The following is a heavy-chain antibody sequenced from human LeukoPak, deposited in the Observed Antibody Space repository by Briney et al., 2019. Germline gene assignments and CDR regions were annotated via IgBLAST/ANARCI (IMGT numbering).Heavy chain of an antibody. CDR1: GGSISSYY. D-gene: IGHD1-26*01. J-gene: IGHJ4*02. CDR2: IYYSGST. CDR3: ASLHPQVGVFDY. V-gene: IGHV4-59*08. Sequence: SETLSLTCTVSGGSISSYYWSWIRQPPGKGLEWIGYIYYSGSTNYNPSLKSRVTISVDTSKNQFSLKLSSVTAADTHVYYCASLHPQVGVFDYWGQGTLVTVSS.